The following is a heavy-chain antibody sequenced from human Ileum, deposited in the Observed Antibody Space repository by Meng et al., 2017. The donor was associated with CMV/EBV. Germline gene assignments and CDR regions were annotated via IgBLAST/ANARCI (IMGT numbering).Heavy chain of an antibody. J-gene: IGHJ6*01. CDR3: ARDPGLPNGMSV. V-gene: IGHV3-53*01. CDR2: IYSGGAT. D-gene: IGHD5-12*01. Sequence: GGSLRLSCAASGFTVSNDYMSWVRQAPGKGLEWVSVIYSGGATYYADSVKGRFTISRDNSKNTLDLQRNSLRVEDTAVYYCARDPGLPNGMSVWGQGTTVTVSS. CDR1: GFTVSNDY.